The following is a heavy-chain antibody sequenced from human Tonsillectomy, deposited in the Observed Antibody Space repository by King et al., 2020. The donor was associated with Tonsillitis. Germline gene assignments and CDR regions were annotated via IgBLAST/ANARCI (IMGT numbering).Heavy chain of an antibody. V-gene: IGHV4-39*01. J-gene: IGHJ4*02. CDR2: IYYAGFT. Sequence: QLQESGPGLVKPSETLSLTCSISGGPISSSRHYWGWIRQPPGKGLEWIGSIYYAGFTYYNAALKSRVTASVDSSKNQFSLKLSSVTAADTAVYYCARHTIVNSDGLYLDYWGQGLLVTVSS. CDR1: GGPISSSRHY. CDR3: ARHTIVNSDGLYLDY. D-gene: IGHD5-18*01.